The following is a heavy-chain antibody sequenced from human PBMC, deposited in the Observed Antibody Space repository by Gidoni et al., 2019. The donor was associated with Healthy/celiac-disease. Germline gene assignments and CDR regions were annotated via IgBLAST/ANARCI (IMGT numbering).Heavy chain of an antibody. V-gene: IGHV3-33*01. Sequence: QVQLVESGGGVVQPGRSLRLSCAASGFTFSSSGLHWVRQAPGKGLEWVAVIWYDGSNKYYADSVKGRFTISRDNSKNTLYLQMNSLRAEDTAVYYCARDEWPNPAVAASLRSPFDYWGQGTLVTVSS. CDR1: GFTFSSSG. J-gene: IGHJ4*02. CDR3: ARDEWPNPAVAASLRSPFDY. CDR2: IWYDGSNK. D-gene: IGHD6-19*01.